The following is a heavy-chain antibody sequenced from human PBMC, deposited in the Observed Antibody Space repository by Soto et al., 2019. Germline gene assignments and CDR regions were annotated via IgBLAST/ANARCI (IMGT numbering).Heavy chain of an antibody. Sequence: PGGSLRLSCAASGFTFSSYGMHWVRQAPGKGLEWVAVISYDGSNKYYADSVKGRFTISRDNSKNTLYLQMNSLRAEDTAVYYCAKRLMRSHDAFDIWGQGTMVTVSS. CDR3: AKRLMRSHDAFDI. V-gene: IGHV3-30*18. J-gene: IGHJ3*02. D-gene: IGHD1-26*01. CDR2: ISYDGSNK. CDR1: GFTFSSYG.